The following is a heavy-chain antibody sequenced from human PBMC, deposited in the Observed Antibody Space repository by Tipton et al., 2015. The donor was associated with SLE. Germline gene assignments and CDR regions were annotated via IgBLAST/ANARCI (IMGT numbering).Heavy chain of an antibody. Sequence: TLSLTCTVSGVSIDGYYWSWLRQPAGKGLEWIGHFYTSGNTNYNTIYNPSLKSRVAMSADTSKNHFSLRLTSVTAADTAVYYCARATSIAAAGNFYYYYGMDVWGQGTTVTVSS. CDR3: ARATSIAAAGNFYYYYGMDV. CDR1: GVSIDGYY. V-gene: IGHV4-4*07. CDR2: FYTSGNT. D-gene: IGHD6-13*01. J-gene: IGHJ6*02.